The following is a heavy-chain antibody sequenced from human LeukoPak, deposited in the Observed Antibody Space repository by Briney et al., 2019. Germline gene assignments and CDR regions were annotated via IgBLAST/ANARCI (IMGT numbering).Heavy chain of an antibody. D-gene: IGHD2-15*01. CDR2: IKQDGSEK. CDR3: ARESCSGGSCYSGLVAFDI. CDR1: GFTFSSYW. J-gene: IGHJ3*02. Sequence: PGGSLRLSCAASGFTFSSYWMSWVRQAPGKGLEWVANIKQDGSEKYYVDSVKGRFTISRDSDKNSLYLQMNSLRAEDTAVYYCARESCSGGSCYSGLVAFDIWGQGTMVTVSS. V-gene: IGHV3-7*01.